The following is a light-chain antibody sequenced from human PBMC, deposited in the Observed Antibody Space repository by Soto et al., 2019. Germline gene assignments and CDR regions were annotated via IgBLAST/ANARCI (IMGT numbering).Light chain of an antibody. CDR1: QSVSSGY. J-gene: IGKJ1*01. CDR2: GAS. CDR3: QQYGNSRWT. Sequence: EIVLTQSPGTLSLSPGERATLSCRASQSVSSGYLAWYQQNPGQAPRLLISGASTRATGIPDRFSGSGSGTDFTLTISRLEPEDFAVYYCQQYGNSRWTFGQGTKVEIK. V-gene: IGKV3-20*01.